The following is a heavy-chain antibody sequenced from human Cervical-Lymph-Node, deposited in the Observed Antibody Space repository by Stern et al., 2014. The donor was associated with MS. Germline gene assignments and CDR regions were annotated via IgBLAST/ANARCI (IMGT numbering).Heavy chain of an antibody. D-gene: IGHD3-22*01. CDR1: GYSFSSYW. V-gene: IGHV5-51*01. Sequence: EVQLVQSGAEVKKPGESLKISCKGSGYSFSSYWIGWVRQMPGKGLEWMGIVYPGDSDSRYSPTFQGQVTISAEKSISTAYLQWGSLKASDTAIYYCARHLTHYDTSGYLFDYWGQGTLVTVSS. CDR3: ARHLTHYDTSGYLFDY. J-gene: IGHJ4*02. CDR2: VYPGDSDS.